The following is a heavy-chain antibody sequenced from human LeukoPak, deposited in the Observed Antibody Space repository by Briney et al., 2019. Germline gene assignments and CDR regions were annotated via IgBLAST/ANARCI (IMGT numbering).Heavy chain of an antibody. CDR2: ISYDGSNK. J-gene: IGHJ4*02. CDR3: AREGGVRWYDY. V-gene: IGHV3-30-3*01. Sequence: GRSLRLSCAASGFTFSSYAMHWVRQAPGKGLEWVAVISYDGSNKYYADSVKGRFTISRDNSKNTLYLQMNSLRAEDTAVYYCAREGGVRWYDYWGQGTLVTVSS. CDR1: GFTFSSYA. D-gene: IGHD4-23*01.